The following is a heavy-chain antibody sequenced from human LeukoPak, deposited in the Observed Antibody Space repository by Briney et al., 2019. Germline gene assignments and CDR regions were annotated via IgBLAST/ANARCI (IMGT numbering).Heavy chain of an antibody. CDR1: SYSFSSAYY. CDR2: INLSGHT. D-gene: IGHD5-12*01. CDR3: ARQVATKGEWAFDI. J-gene: IGHJ3*02. Sequence: TSETLSLTCSVSSYSFSSAYYWGWIRQPPGTGLEWIGSINLSGHTYYNPSLKSRVTISEDTSKNQFSLKLRSVTAADTALYYCARQVATKGEWAFDIWGQGTMVTASS. V-gene: IGHV4-38-2*02.